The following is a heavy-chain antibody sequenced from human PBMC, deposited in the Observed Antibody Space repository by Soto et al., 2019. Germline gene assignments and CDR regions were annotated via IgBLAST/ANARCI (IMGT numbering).Heavy chain of an antibody. J-gene: IGHJ6*03. V-gene: IGHV3-74*01. CDR1: GFTFSSYW. CDR3: ARDYYYYMDV. Sequence: GGSLRLSCAASGFTFSSYWMHWVRQAPGEGLVWVSRINSDGSTTSYADSVKGRFTISRDNAKNTLNLQMNGLRAEDTAVYYCARDYYYYMDVWGKGTTVTVSS. CDR2: INSDGSTT.